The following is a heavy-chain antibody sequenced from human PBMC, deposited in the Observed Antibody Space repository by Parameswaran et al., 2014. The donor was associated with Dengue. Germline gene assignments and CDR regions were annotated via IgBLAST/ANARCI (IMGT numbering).Heavy chain of an antibody. V-gene: IGHV4-39*01. Sequence: WIRQPPGKGLEWIGSIYYSGSTYYNPSLKSRVTISVDTSKNQFSLKLSSVTAADTAVYYCARHGIQLWLYFQHWGQGTLVTVSS. J-gene: IGHJ1*01. D-gene: IGHD5-18*01. CDR3: ARHGIQLWLYFQH. CDR2: IYYSGST.